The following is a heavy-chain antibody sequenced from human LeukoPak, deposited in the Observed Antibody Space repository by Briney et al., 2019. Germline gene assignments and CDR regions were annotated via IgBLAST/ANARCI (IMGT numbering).Heavy chain of an antibody. J-gene: IGHJ4*02. V-gene: IGHV3-30*04. D-gene: IGHD3-22*01. CDR2: ISYDGSNK. CDR3: ARVHDSSGYYYESEFDY. CDR1: GFTFSSYA. Sequence: GGSLRLSCAASGFTFSSYAMHWVRQAPGKGLEWVAVISYDGSNKYYADSVKGRFTISRDNSKNTLYLQMNSPRAEDTAVYYCARVHDSSGYYYESEFDYWGQGTLVTVSS.